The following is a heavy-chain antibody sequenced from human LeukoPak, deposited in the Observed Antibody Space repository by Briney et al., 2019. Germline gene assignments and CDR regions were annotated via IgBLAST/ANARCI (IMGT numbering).Heavy chain of an antibody. CDR1: GFTFSSYS. CDR3: ARGFSNYDYYYMDV. J-gene: IGHJ6*03. D-gene: IGHD4-11*01. CDR2: ISSSSSYI. V-gene: IGHV3-21*01. Sequence: KAGGSLRLSCAASGFTFSSYSMNWVRQAPGKGLEWVSSISSSSSYIYYADSVKGRFTISRDNAKNSLYLQMNSLRAEDTAVYYCARGFSNYDYYYMDVWGKGTTVTVSS.